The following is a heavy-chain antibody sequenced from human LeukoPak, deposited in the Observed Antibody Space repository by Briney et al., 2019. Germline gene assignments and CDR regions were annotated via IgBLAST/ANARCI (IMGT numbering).Heavy chain of an antibody. J-gene: IGHJ4*02. V-gene: IGHV4-34*01. CDR3: ARALGYCSGGSCYVIDY. D-gene: IGHD2-15*01. CDR2: INHGGST. Sequence: SETLSLTCAVYGGSFSGYYCSWIRQTPGKGLEWIGEINHGGSTSYNPSLKSRLTISVGSANNHFSLRVTSVTAADTAVYYCARALGYCSGGSCYVIDYWGQGTLVTVSS. CDR1: GGSFSGYY.